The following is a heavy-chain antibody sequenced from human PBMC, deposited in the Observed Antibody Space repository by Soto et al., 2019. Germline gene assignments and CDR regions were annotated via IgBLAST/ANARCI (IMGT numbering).Heavy chain of an antibody. J-gene: IGHJ4*02. V-gene: IGHV1-8*01. CDR2: MNPNSGNT. CDR3: ARGYYDSSGYYFDY. CDR1: GYTFTSYD. D-gene: IGHD3-22*01. Sequence: ATVKVSCKASGYTFTSYDINWVRQATGQGLEWMGWMNPNSGNTGYAQKFQGRVTMTRNTSISTAYLELSSLRSEDTAVYYCARGYYDSSGYYFDYWGQGTLVTVSS.